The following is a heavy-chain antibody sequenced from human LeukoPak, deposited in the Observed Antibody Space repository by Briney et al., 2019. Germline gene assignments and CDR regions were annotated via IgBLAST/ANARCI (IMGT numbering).Heavy chain of an antibody. CDR1: GGSFSGYY. CDR3: ARVVLARGSSSTRCYYYYMDV. CDR2: INHSGST. V-gene: IGHV4-34*01. J-gene: IGHJ6*03. Sequence: SETLSLTCAVYGGSFSGYYWSWIRQPPGKGLEWIGEINHSGSTNYNPSLKSRVTISVDTSKNQFSLKLSSVTAADTAVYYCARVVLARGSSSTRCYYYYMDVWGKGTTVTVSS. D-gene: IGHD6-6*01.